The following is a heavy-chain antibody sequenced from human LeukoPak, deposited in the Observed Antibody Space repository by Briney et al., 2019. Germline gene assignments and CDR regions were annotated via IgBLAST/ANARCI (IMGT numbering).Heavy chain of an antibody. CDR3: ARGVTVAGTVYFDL. CDR1: GGSFSGYY. V-gene: IGHV4-34*01. D-gene: IGHD6-19*01. Sequence: NPSETLSLTCAVYGGSFSGYYWSWIRQPPGKGLEWIGEINHSGSTNYNPSLKSRVTISVDTSKNQFSLKLSSVTAADTAVYYCARGVTVAGTVYFDLWGRGTLVTVSS. J-gene: IGHJ2*01. CDR2: INHSGST.